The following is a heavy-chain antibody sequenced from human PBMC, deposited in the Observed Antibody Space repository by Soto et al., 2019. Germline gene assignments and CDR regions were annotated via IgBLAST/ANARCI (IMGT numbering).Heavy chain of an antibody. J-gene: IGHJ3*02. CDR1: GYSFTNYW. Sequence: GESLKISCKGSGYSFTNYWIAWVRQMPGKGLEWMGMIYPGDSDTRYSPSFQGQVTISVDKSISTAYLQWSSLKASDTAMYYCARPGAVVDAFDIWGQGTMVTVSS. CDR3: ARPGAVVDAFDI. V-gene: IGHV5-51*01. CDR2: IYPGDSDT. D-gene: IGHD2-15*01.